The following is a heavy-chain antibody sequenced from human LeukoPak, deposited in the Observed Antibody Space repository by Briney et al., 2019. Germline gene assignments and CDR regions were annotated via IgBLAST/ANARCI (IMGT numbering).Heavy chain of an antibody. CDR2: IKRDGSER. D-gene: IGHD6-19*01. Sequence: PGGSLRLSCEVSGSTFRNYWMSWIRQVPGKGLEWLACIKRDGSERHYVDSVKGRFTISRDNAKNSLYLQMNSLRAEDTAVYYCAKATTEQWLVLDYWGQGTLVTVSS. V-gene: IGHV3-7*01. J-gene: IGHJ4*02. CDR1: GSTFRNYW. CDR3: AKATTEQWLVLDY.